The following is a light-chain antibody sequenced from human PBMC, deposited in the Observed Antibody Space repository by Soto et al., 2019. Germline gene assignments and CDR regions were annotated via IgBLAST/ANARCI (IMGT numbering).Light chain of an antibody. J-gene: IGLJ2*01. CDR2: VNSDGSH. Sequence: QSVLTQSPSASASLGASVNFTCTLSSGHSSYAIAWHQQQPEKGPRYLMKVNSDGSHRKGDGIPDRFSGSSSGAERYLTISSLQSEDEADYYCQTWGTGIAVFGGGTKVTVL. V-gene: IGLV4-69*01. CDR3: QTWGTGIAV. CDR1: SGHSSYA.